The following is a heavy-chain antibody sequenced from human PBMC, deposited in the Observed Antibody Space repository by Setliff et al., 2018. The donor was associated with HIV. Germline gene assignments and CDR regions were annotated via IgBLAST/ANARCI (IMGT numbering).Heavy chain of an antibody. D-gene: IGHD2-2*01. Sequence: ASVKVSCKASGYAFTNYIMNWVRQAPGQGLEWMGWINTNTGNPTYAQGFTGRFVFSLDTSVSTAYLQISSLKAEDTAVYYCARVGCSSTTCPWAWYFDLWGRGTLVTVSS. J-gene: IGHJ2*01. CDR1: GYAFTNYI. V-gene: IGHV7-4-1*02. CDR3: ARVGCSSTTCPWAWYFDL. CDR2: INTNTGNP.